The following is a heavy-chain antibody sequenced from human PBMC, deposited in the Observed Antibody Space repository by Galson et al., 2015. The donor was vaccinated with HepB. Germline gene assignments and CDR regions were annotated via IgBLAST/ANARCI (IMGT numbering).Heavy chain of an antibody. V-gene: IGHV5-10-1*01. CDR3: ARHGLRFLEWF. CDR2: IDPVDSYT. D-gene: IGHD3-3*01. CDR1: GYSFPSYW. Sequence: QSGAEVKKPGESLRISCKGSGYSFPSYWVSWVRQMPGKGLEWVGRIDPVDSYTNYSPSFQGHVTISVDKSISTAFLQWSSLKASDTAMYYCARHGLRFLEWFWGQGTLVTVSS. J-gene: IGHJ4*02.